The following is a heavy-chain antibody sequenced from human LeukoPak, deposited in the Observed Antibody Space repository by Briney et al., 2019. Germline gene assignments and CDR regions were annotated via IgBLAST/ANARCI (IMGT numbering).Heavy chain of an antibody. D-gene: IGHD3-3*01. Sequence: GASVKVSCTASGGTFSSYAISWVRQAPGQGLEWMGGIIPIFGTANYAQKFQGRVTITADESTSTAYMELSSLRSEDTAVYYCARVHYDFWSGDGDYWGQGTLVTVSS. CDR3: ARVHYDFWSGDGDY. J-gene: IGHJ4*02. V-gene: IGHV1-69*13. CDR1: GGTFSSYA. CDR2: IIPIFGTA.